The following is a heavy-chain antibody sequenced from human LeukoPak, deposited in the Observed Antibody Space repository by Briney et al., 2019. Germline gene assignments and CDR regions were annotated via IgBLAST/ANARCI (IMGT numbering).Heavy chain of an antibody. J-gene: IGHJ4*02. CDR3: ARPLVGDALDY. CDR1: GVTFSRYG. CDR2: IWYGGSNE. D-gene: IGHD1-26*01. V-gene: IGHV3-33*01. Sequence: PGGSLRLSCAASGVTFSRYGMHWVRQAPGKGLEWVAVIWYGGSNEYYADSVKGRFTIFRDNSQNTLHLQMNSLRAEDTAVYYCARPLVGDALDYWGQGTLVTVSS.